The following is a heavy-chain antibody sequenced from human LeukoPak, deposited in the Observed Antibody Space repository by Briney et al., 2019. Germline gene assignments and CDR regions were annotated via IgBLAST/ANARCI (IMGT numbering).Heavy chain of an antibody. Sequence: ASVKVSCKASGYTFNSHGISWVRQAPGQGLEWMGWISAYNGDTNFAQKFQGRVTLTTDRTSSTAYLELRSLRSDDTAVYYCAKGQFAQQLDQAWGQGTLVTVSS. CDR2: ISAYNGDT. CDR1: GYTFNSHG. CDR3: AKGQFAQQLDQA. J-gene: IGHJ5*02. V-gene: IGHV1-18*04. D-gene: IGHD6-13*01.